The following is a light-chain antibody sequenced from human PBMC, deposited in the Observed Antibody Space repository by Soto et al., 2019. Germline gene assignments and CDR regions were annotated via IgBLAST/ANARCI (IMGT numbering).Light chain of an antibody. Sequence: EIVLTQSPGTLSSSPGERATLSCRATQSVSGYLAWYQQKPGQAPRLLVYGASSRATGIPDTFSGSGSGTDFTLTISRLEPEDFAVYYCQQYAGSPYTFGQGTQVEIK. CDR3: QQYAGSPYT. V-gene: IGKV3-20*01. CDR1: QSVSGY. J-gene: IGKJ2*01. CDR2: GAS.